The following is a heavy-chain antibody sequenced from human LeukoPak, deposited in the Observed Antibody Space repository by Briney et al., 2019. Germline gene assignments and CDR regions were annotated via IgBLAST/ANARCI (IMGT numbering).Heavy chain of an antibody. CDR2: ISGSGGST. V-gene: IGHV3-23*01. CDR1: GFTFSSYA. CDR3: AKEIYGDSTGGRFQH. D-gene: IGHD4-17*01. J-gene: IGHJ1*01. Sequence: GGSLRLSCAASGFTFSSYAMSWVRQAPGKGLEWVSVISGSGGSTYYADSVKGRFTISRDNSKNTLYLQMNSLRAEDTAVYYCAKEIYGDSTGGRFQHWGQGTLVTVST.